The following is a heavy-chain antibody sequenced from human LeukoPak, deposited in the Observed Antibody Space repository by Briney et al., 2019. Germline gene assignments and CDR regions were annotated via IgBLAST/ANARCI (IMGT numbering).Heavy chain of an antibody. CDR2: TNTDGSST. CDR3: ARGMTYYYGSGKFDY. Sequence: GGSLRLSCTASGFTFSDYWMHWVRQAPGKELVWVSRTNTDGSSTTYADSVKGRFTISRDNAKNTVYLEMHSLRAEDTAVYYCARGMTYYYGSGKFDYWGQGSLVTVSS. CDR1: GFTFSDYW. D-gene: IGHD3-10*01. J-gene: IGHJ4*02. V-gene: IGHV3-74*01.